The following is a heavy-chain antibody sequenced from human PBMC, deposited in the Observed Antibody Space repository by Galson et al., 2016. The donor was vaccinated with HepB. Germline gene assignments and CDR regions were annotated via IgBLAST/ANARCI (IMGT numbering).Heavy chain of an antibody. CDR1: GFNFDNYG. CDR3: ARDPDDTDTQGYPLYYFDS. J-gene: IGHJ4*02. D-gene: IGHD2-15*01. V-gene: IGHV3-33*01. Sequence: SLRLSCAASGFNFDNYGMHWVRQAPGKGLEWVAVIWYDGSNKYHADSVKGRFTISRGNSKNTLYLQRNSLRAEATAVYYRARDPDDTDTQGYPLYYFDSWGQGTLVTVSS. CDR2: IWYDGSNK.